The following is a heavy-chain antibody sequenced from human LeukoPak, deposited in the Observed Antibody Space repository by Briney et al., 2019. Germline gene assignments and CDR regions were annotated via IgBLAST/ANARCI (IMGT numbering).Heavy chain of an antibody. D-gene: IGHD6-19*01. CDR2: IYHSGST. J-gene: IGHJ4*02. CDR1: GGSISSNSYY. CDR3: AREVAGAYDY. Sequence: PSETLSLTCTVSGGSISSNSYYWGWIRQPSGKGLEWIGYIYHSGSTYYNPSLKSRVTISVDRSKNQFSLKLSSVTAADTAVYYCAREVAGAYDYWGQGTLVTVSS. V-gene: IGHV4-39*07.